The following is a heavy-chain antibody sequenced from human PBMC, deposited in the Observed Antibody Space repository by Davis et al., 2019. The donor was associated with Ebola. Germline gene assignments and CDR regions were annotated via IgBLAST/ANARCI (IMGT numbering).Heavy chain of an antibody. CDR1: GGSISSYY. J-gene: IGHJ6*02. Sequence: MPSETLSLTCTVSGGSISSYYWSWIRQPPGQGLEWIGYIYYSGSTNYNPSLKSRVTISVDTSKNQFSLKLSSVTAADTAVYYCAKDLKDVYGAGKDGGDYYYYGMDVWGQGTTVTVSS. CDR3: AKDLKDVYGAGKDGGDYYYYGMDV. D-gene: IGHD3-10*01. CDR2: IYYSGST. V-gene: IGHV4-59*01.